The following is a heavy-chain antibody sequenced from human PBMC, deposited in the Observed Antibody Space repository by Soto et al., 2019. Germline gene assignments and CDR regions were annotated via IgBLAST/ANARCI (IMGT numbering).Heavy chain of an antibody. J-gene: IGHJ3*02. CDR3: ARHVMVRGNDDAFDI. Sequence: QVQLVESGGGVVQPGRSLRLSCAASGFTFSSYGMHWVRQAPGKGLEWVAVIWYDGSNKYYADSVKGRFTISRDNSKNALYVQMNGLRAEDTAVYYCARHVMVRGNDDAFDIWGQGTMVTVSS. CDR2: IWYDGSNK. V-gene: IGHV3-33*01. CDR1: GFTFSSYG. D-gene: IGHD3-10*01.